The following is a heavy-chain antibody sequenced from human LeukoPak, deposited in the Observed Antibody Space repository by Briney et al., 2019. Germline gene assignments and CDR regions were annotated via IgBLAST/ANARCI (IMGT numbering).Heavy chain of an antibody. D-gene: IGHD6-19*01. Sequence: ASVKVSCKASGYTFTNNYLHWVRQAPGQGLEWMGMIYPRDGSTSYAQNFQGRVTVTRDTSTTTVHMELRGLRSEDTAVYYCARANAPKHSGSFDYWGQGTLVTVSS. J-gene: IGHJ4*02. V-gene: IGHV1-46*01. CDR1: GYTFTNNY. CDR3: ARANAPKHSGSFDY. CDR2: IYPRDGST.